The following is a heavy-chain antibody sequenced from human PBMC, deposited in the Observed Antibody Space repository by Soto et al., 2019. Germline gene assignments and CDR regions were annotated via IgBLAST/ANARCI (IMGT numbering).Heavy chain of an antibody. D-gene: IGHD5-12*01. CDR1: GYTFTSYA. CDR2: IVPIVDTS. Sequence: SVKVSCKASGYTFTSYAISWVRQAPGQGLEWMGGIVPIVDTSTYAQKFRGRVTITADESTSTAYMELSSLRSDDTAIYYCVRVVAIPGYPDNWGQGTLVTVSS. CDR3: VRVVAIPGYPDN. J-gene: IGHJ4*02. V-gene: IGHV1-69*13.